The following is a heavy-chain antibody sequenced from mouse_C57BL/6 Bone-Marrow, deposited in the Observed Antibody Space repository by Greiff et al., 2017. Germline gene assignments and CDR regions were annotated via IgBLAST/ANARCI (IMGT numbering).Heavy chain of an antibody. V-gene: IGHV1-80*01. J-gene: IGHJ4*01. CDR2: IYPGDGDT. CDR3: ARSRRDFYAMDY. Sequence: VQLQQSGAELVKPGASVKISCKASGYAFSSYWMNWVKQRPGQGLEWIGQIYPGDGDTNYNGKFKGKATLTADKSSSTAYMQLSSLTSEDSAVYFCARSRRDFYAMDYWGQGTSVTVSS. CDR1: GYAFSSYW. D-gene: IGHD3-3*01.